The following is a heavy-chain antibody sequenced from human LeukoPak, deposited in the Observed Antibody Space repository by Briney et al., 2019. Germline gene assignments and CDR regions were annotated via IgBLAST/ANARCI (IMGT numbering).Heavy chain of an antibody. J-gene: IGHJ4*02. CDR3: ARESRDGYNEFDY. CDR2: IRQDGSEN. D-gene: IGHD5-24*01. CDR1: GFTFSSYW. V-gene: IGHV3-7*01. Sequence: GGSLRLSCAASGFTFSSYWMSWVRQAPGKGLEWVANIRQDGSENYYVDSVKGRFTISRDNAKNSLYLQMNSLRAEDTAVYYCARESRDGYNEFDYWGQGTLVTVSS.